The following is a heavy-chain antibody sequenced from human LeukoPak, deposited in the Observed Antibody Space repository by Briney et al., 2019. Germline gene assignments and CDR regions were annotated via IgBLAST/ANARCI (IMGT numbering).Heavy chain of an antibody. CDR3: AILPTVTPFDY. D-gene: IGHD4-17*01. Sequence: GGSLRLSCAASGFTFSSYGMHWVRQAPGKGLEWVAVISYDGSNKYYADSVKGRFTISRGNSKNTLYLQMNSLRAEDTAVYYCAILPTVTPFDYWGQGTLVTVSS. J-gene: IGHJ4*02. CDR2: ISYDGSNK. CDR1: GFTFSSYG. V-gene: IGHV3-30*03.